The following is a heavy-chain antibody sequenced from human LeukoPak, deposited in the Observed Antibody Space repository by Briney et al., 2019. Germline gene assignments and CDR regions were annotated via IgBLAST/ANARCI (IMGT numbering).Heavy chain of an antibody. V-gene: IGHV3-23*01. CDR1: GFTFSNYA. J-gene: IGHJ3*02. CDR3: AKDLDRYDYDSSGYYGGAFDI. Sequence: GGSLRLSCAASGFTFSNYAMSWVRQAPGKGLEWVSAISGGGRSTYYADSVKGRFTISRDNFKNTLYLQMNSLRAEDTAVYYCAKDLDRYDYDSSGYYGGAFDIWGQGTMATVSS. D-gene: IGHD3-22*01. CDR2: ISGGGRST.